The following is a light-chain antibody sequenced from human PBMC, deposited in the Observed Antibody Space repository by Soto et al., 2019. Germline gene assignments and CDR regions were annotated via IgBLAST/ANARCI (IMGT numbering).Light chain of an antibody. J-gene: IGKJ1*01. CDR3: QQYGDSPQT. Sequence: EIVLTQSPATLSLSPGERATLSCRASQSVTSNYLAWYQQKPGQAPRLLIYGASSKATAIPDRFSSSGSGKYFTLAISRLNPGDLAVYHCQQYGDSPQTFGQGTNVEIK. V-gene: IGKV3-20*01. CDR1: QSVTSNY. CDR2: GAS.